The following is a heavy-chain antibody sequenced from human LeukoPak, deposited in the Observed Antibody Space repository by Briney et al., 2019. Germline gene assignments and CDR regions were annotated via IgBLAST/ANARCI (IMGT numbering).Heavy chain of an antibody. Sequence: SETLSLTCTVSGGSISSSSYYWGWIRQPPGKGLEWIGSIYYSGSTYYNPSLKSRVTISVDTSKDQFSLKLSSVTAADTAVYYCARGRGYSYGHKHAFDIWGQGTMVTVSS. CDR2: IYYSGST. J-gene: IGHJ3*02. D-gene: IGHD5-18*01. V-gene: IGHV4-39*01. CDR1: GGSISSSSYY. CDR3: ARGRGYSYGHKHAFDI.